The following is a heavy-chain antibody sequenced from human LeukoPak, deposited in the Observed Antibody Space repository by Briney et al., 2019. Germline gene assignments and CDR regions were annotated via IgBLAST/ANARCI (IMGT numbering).Heavy chain of an antibody. D-gene: IGHD1-26*01. J-gene: IGHJ4*02. CDR3: ARILGGDEGADY. Sequence: GGSLRLSCAASEFTFGDYWMTWVRQAPGKGLEWVANVNQDGNNKNYVESVKGRFTISRDNAKNSLYLQMNSLRAEDTAVYYCARILGGDEGADYWGQGTLVTVSS. CDR2: VNQDGNNK. V-gene: IGHV3-7*01. CDR1: EFTFGDYW.